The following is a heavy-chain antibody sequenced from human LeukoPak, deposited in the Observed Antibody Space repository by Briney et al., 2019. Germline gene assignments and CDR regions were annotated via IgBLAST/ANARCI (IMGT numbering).Heavy chain of an antibody. CDR3: ARDLLVAAAGMDY. Sequence: GGSLRLSCAASGFTFSSYSMNWVRQAPGKGLEWVSSISSSSSYIYYADSVKGRFTISRDNAKNSLYLQMNSLRAEDTAVYYCARDLLVAAAGMDYWGQGTLVTVSS. J-gene: IGHJ4*02. D-gene: IGHD6-13*01. CDR1: GFTFSSYS. CDR2: ISSSSSYI. V-gene: IGHV3-21*01.